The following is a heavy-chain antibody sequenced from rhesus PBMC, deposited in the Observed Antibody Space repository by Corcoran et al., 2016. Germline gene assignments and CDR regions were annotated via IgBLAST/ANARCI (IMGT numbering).Heavy chain of an antibody. J-gene: IGHJ4*01. CDR1: GGSFSSYW. CDR3: ASRGIVAAFDY. D-gene: IGHD6-25*01. V-gene: IGHV4-80*01. Sequence: QVQLQESGPGLVKPSETLSLTCAVSGGSFSSYWWSWNRQPPGKGLEWIGEINGNSGSTNHNPSLKSRVTISKDASKNQFYLKLSSVTAADTAVYYCASRGIVAAFDYWGQGVLVTVSS. CDR2: INGNSGST.